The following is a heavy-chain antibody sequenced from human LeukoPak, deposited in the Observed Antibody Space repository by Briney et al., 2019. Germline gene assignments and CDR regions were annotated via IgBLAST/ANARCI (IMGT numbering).Heavy chain of an antibody. CDR2: ISYDGSNK. V-gene: IGHV3-30*04. J-gene: IGHJ4*02. Sequence: GRSLRLSCAASGFTFSSYAMHWVRQAPGKGLEWVAVISYDGSNKYYADSVKGRFTISRDNSKNTLYLQMNSLRAEDTAVYYCARDGSYQKSSGWFLDYWGQGTLVTVSS. D-gene: IGHD6-19*01. CDR3: ARDGSYQKSSGWFLDY. CDR1: GFTFSSYA.